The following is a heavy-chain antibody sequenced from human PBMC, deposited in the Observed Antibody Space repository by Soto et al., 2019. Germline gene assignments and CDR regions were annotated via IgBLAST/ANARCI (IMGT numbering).Heavy chain of an antibody. CDR3: ATYTSLDY. CDR1: GFTVSNNY. V-gene: IGHV3-53*02. Sequence: EVQLVETGGGLIQPGGSLRLSCAASGFTVSNNYMSWVRQAPGKELEWVSLVYSGGSTFYADSVKGRFTISRDTSKNTLFLQMISLRAEDTAVYFCATYTSLDYWGQGSLATVSS. D-gene: IGHD2-2*02. J-gene: IGHJ4*02. CDR2: VYSGGST.